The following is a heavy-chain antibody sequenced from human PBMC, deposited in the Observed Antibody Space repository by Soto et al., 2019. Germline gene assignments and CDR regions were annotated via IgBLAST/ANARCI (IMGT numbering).Heavy chain of an antibody. CDR1: GGTFSSYT. Sequence: SVKVSCKASGGTFSSYTISWVRQAPGQGLEWMGRIIPILGIANYAQKFQGRVTITADKSTSTAYMELSSLRSEDTAVYYRARGLTYSGYDYWGQGTLVTVSS. CDR2: IIPILGIA. J-gene: IGHJ4*02. CDR3: ARGLTYSGYDY. D-gene: IGHD5-12*01. V-gene: IGHV1-69*02.